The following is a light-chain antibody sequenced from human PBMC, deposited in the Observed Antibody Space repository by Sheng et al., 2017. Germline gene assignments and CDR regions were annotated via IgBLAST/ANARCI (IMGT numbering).Light chain of an antibody. CDR3: QQYDMFPLPL. J-gene: IGKJ4*01. CDR2: DAS. CDR1: QDINNY. Sequence: DIQMTQSPSSLSASVGDRVTITCQASQDINNYLTWYQQKPGKAPKLLLYDASTLETGVSSRFSGSGSGTDFSFTITGLQPEDIATYYCQQYDMFPLPLFGGGPKVAI. V-gene: IGKV1-33*01.